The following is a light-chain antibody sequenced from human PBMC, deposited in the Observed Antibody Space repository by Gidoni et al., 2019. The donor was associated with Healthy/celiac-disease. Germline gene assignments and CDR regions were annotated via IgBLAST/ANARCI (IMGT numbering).Light chain of an antibody. J-gene: IGKJ1*01. V-gene: IGKV3-20*01. CDR3: QQYGSSPWT. Sequence: EIVLTQSPGTLSLSPGERATLSCRASQSVSNSYLAWYQQKLGQAPRLLIYGASSRATGIPDRFSGSGSGTDFTLTISRLEPEDFAVYYCQQYGSSPWTFXQXTKVXIK. CDR2: GAS. CDR1: QSVSNSY.